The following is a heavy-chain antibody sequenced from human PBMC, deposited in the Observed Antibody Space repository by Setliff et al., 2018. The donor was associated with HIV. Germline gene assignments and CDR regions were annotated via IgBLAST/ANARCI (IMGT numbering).Heavy chain of an antibody. Sequence: ASVKVSCKASGYSFTDYYVHWVRQAPGQGLEWMGWINGNTGATNYAQKFQGRVTMTRDTSTTTVFMELSSLKFGDTAVYYCARAHYNFWSGYLDSWGQGTLVTVSS. CDR1: GYSFTDYY. CDR2: INGNTGAT. D-gene: IGHD3-3*01. J-gene: IGHJ4*02. V-gene: IGHV1-2*02. CDR3: ARAHYNFWSGYLDS.